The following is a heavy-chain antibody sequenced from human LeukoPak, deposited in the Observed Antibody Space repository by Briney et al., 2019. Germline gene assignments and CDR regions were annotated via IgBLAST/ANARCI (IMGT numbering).Heavy chain of an antibody. CDR1: GFSISNYW. CDR3: ARGYWNFGL. CDR2: IKQDGSEK. Sequence: GGSLRLSCVASGFSISNYWMTWVRQAPGKGLEWVANIKQDGSEKNYVDSVKGRFTSSRDNAKNSLYLQMNRLRVEDTAVYYCARGYWNFGLWGRGTQVTVSS. J-gene: IGHJ2*01. V-gene: IGHV3-7*01.